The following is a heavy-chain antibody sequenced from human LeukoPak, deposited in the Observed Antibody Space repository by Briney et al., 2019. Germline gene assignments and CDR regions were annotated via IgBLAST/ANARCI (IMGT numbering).Heavy chain of an antibody. CDR1: GYSFTNYW. CDR3: ARRTGELRPIDH. Sequence: GESLKISLKVSGYSFTNYWIGWGPQMPGRGLEWMGIIYPGDSDTRYSPSFQGQVTISADKSISTAYLQWTSLKASDTAMYYCARRTGELRPIDHWGQGTLVTVSS. V-gene: IGHV5-51*01. CDR2: IYPGDSDT. D-gene: IGHD7-27*01. J-gene: IGHJ4*02.